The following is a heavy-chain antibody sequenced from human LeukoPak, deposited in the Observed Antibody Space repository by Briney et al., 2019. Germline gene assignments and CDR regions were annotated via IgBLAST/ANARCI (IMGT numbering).Heavy chain of an antibody. D-gene: IGHD3-22*01. CDR3: ARGTMMVGP. V-gene: IGHV4-59*01. Sequence: PSETLSLTCTVSGGSISNYYWSWIRQPPGKGLEWIGFIYCSGSTTYNPSLKSRATISVDTSKNQFSLKLSSVTAADTAVYYCARGTMMVGPWGQGTLVTVSS. J-gene: IGHJ5*02. CDR1: GGSISNYY. CDR2: IYCSGST.